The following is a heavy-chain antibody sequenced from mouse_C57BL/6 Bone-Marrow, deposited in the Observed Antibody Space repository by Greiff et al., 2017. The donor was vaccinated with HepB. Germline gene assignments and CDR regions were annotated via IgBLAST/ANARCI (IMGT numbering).Heavy chain of an antibody. Sequence: VQLQQPGAELVMPGASVKLSCKASGYTFTSYWMHWVKQRPGQGLEWIGEIDPSDSYTNYKQKFKGKSTLTVDKSSSTAYMQLSSLTSEDSAVYYCARGPTVVAHYFDYWGQGTTLTVSS. CDR3: ARGPTVVAHYFDY. J-gene: IGHJ2*01. CDR2: IDPSDSYT. V-gene: IGHV1-69*01. CDR1: GYTFTSYW. D-gene: IGHD1-1*01.